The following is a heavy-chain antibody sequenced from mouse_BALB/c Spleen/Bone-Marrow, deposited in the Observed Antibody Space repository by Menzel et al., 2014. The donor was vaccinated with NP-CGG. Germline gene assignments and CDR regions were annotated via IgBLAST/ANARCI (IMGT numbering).Heavy chain of an antibody. Sequence: QVQLQHPGTDLVRPGASVKLSCKASGYTFTSYWINWVKQRPGQGLEWIGNIYPSDSYTNYNQKFKDKATLTVDKSSSTAYMHLSSPTSEDSAVYYCTRDDGGFAYWGQGTLVTVSA. D-gene: IGHD1-1*02. CDR3: TRDDGGFAY. CDR2: IYPSDSYT. V-gene: IGHV1-69*02. J-gene: IGHJ3*01. CDR1: GYTFTSYW.